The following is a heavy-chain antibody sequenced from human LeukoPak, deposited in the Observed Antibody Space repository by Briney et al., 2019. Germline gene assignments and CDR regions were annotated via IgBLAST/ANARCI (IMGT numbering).Heavy chain of an antibody. CDR1: GFASSGFA. D-gene: IGHD4-17*01. CDR2: ISGRGDNT. V-gene: IGHV3-23*01. CDR3: ARGRGGDYVPSRFDY. J-gene: IGHJ4*02. Sequence: GGSLRLSCSGSGFASSGFAMGWVRQAPGKGLEWVSSISGRGDNTYYADSVEGRFTVSRDNTKNTLYLQMNSLRAEDTALYYCARGRGGDYVPSRFDYWGQGTLVTVSS.